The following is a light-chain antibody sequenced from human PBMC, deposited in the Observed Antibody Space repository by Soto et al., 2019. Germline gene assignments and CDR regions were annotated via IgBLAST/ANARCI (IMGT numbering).Light chain of an antibody. CDR2: DVS. CDR3: SSYTRSSIRV. V-gene: IGLV2-14*01. J-gene: IGLJ2*01. CDR1: SRDVGGYNY. Sequence: QSALTQPASVSGSPGQSITISCTGTSRDVGGYNYVSWYQQHPGKAPKLMIYDVSNRPSGVSKRFSGSKSGNTASLNISGLQAEEEADYYCSSYTRSSIRVFGGGTKLTVL.